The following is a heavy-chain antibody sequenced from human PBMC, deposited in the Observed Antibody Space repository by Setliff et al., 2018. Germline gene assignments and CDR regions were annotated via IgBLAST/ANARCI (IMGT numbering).Heavy chain of an antibody. Sequence: GGSLRLSCAASGFTFSTYGMHWVRQAPGKGLERVAYIWYDGSNKYYVDSVKGRFTVSRDNSKDTLYLQMNSLRVEDSAIYYCVCFSWRGCSGDTCYSGDDSFDMWGQGTEVTVSS. CDR2: IWYDGSNK. J-gene: IGHJ3*02. D-gene: IGHD2-15*01. V-gene: IGHV3-30*02. CDR1: GFTFSTYG. CDR3: VCFSWRGCSGDTCYSGDDSFDM.